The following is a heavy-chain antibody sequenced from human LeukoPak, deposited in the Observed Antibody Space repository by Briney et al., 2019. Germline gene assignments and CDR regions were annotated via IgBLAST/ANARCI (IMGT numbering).Heavy chain of an antibody. Sequence: SETLSLTCTASGYPISSGDYWGWIRQPPGKGLEWIGTIYHSGSTYYNPSLKSRVTISVDTSKNQFSLKLSSVTAADTAVYYCAKSPPLKYFDYWGQGTLVTVSS. CDR3: AKSPPLKYFDY. J-gene: IGHJ4*02. V-gene: IGHV4-38-2*02. CDR1: GYPISSGDY. CDR2: IYHSGST.